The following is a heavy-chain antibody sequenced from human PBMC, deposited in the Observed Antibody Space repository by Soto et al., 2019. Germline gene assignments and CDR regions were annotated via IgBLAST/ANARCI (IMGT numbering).Heavy chain of an antibody. J-gene: IGHJ4*02. CDR2: ISYDGSNK. Sequence: GGSLRLSCAASGFTFSSYAMHWVRQAPGKGLEWVAVISYDGSNKYYGDPVKGRFTISRDKSKNTLYLQMNSLRAEDTAVYYCAREGGRVVATWFGYWGQGTLVTVSS. CDR1: GFTFSSYA. V-gene: IGHV3-30-3*01. CDR3: AREGGRVVATWFGY. D-gene: IGHD5-12*01.